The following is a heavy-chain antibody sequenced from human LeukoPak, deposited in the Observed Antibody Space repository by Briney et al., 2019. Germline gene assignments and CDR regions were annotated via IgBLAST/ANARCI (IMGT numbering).Heavy chain of an antibody. CDR3: ATSHSETTLGY. CDR1: GITVSNKY. Sequence: PGGSLRLSCAGSGITVSNKYMSRDPQAPGLGLEWISLIYSGGTTRYAESVKGRFTISRDSSKNTVYLKMNSMRTDDTAVYYFATSHSETTLGYWGQGTLVTVSS. J-gene: IGHJ4*01. CDR2: IYSGGTT. D-gene: IGHD2/OR15-2a*01. V-gene: IGHV3-66*02.